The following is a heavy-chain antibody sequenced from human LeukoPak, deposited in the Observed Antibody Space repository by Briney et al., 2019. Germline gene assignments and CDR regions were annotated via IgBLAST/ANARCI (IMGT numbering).Heavy chain of an antibody. Sequence: ASVKVSCKASGYTFTSYGISWVRQAPGQGLEWMGWISAYNGNTNCAQKLQGRVTMTTDTSTSRAYMELRSLRSDDTAVYYCASGDRCSGRSCYSGNYYGMDVWGQGTTVTVSS. J-gene: IGHJ6*02. D-gene: IGHD2-15*01. CDR3: ASGDRCSGRSCYSGNYYGMDV. CDR1: GYTFTSYG. CDR2: ISAYNGNT. V-gene: IGHV1-18*01.